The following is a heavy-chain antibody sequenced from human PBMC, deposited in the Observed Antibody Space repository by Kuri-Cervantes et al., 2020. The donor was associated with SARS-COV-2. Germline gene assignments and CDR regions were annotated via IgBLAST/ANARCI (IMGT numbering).Heavy chain of an antibody. CDR3: ARVSSPHTPYFYYYYMAV. D-gene: IGHD2-21*01. V-gene: IGHV1-46*03. J-gene: IGHJ6*03. Sequence: ASVKVSCKASGYTFTDYYIHWVRQAPGQGLEWMGIINPSGGGTTYAQSFQGRVTMTKDTSASTVYMELSSLRSEDTAVYYCARVSSPHTPYFYYYYMAVWGKGTTVTVSS. CDR2: INPSGGGT. CDR1: GYTFTDYY.